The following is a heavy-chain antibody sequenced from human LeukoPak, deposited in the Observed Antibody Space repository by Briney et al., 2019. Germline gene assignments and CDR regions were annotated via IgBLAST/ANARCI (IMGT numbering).Heavy chain of an antibody. J-gene: IGHJ3*01. CDR1: GFTVSSNY. Sequence: GGSLRLSCAASGFTVSSNYMTWVRQAPGKGLEWVSVIHSGGSTYYADSVKGRFTISRDNADSSLYLQVNSLRAEDTAVYYCVRVRGTFLFAFDVWGQGTMVTVSS. D-gene: IGHD2/OR15-2a*01. CDR2: IHSGGST. V-gene: IGHV3-53*01. CDR3: VRVRGTFLFAFDV.